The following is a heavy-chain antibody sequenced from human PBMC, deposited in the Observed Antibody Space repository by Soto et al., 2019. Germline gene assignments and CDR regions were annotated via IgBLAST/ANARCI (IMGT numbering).Heavy chain of an antibody. V-gene: IGHV3-30-3*01. Sequence: QVQLVESGGGEVQPGRSLRLSCAASGFTFSSYAMHWVRQAPGKGLEWVAVISYDGSNKHYADSVKGRFTISRDNSMNWLYLQMSRLRTEDTAVYYWARDLRGSDTNYSYEGMDVCGQGTTVTVSS. CDR2: ISYDGSNK. CDR3: ARDLRGSDTNYSYEGMDV. D-gene: IGHD3-16*01. CDR1: GFTFSSYA. J-gene: IGHJ6*01.